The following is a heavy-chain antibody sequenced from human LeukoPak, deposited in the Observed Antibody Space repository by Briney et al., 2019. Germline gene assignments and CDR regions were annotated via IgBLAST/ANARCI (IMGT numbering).Heavy chain of an antibody. CDR3: ARDTYNSGWCSDY. J-gene: IGHJ4*02. CDR1: GYTFTSYG. CDR2: ISTYNGNT. D-gene: IGHD6-19*01. V-gene: IGHV1-18*01. Sequence: ASVKVSCKTSGYTFTSYGISWVGQAPGHGLEWMGWISTYNGNTNYAQNLQGRVIMTTDTSTSTAYMELRSLRSDDTAVYYCARDTYNSGWCSDYWGQGTLVTVSS.